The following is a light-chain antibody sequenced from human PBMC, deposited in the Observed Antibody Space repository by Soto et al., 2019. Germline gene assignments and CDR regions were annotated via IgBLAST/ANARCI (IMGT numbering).Light chain of an antibody. CDR3: SLYTSENPYV. CDR2: EGS. V-gene: IGLV2-14*02. J-gene: IGLJ1*01. CDR1: SSDVGSYNH. Sequence: QSALTQPASVSGSPGQSITISCTGISSDVGSYNHVSWYQQHPGKAPKLMIYEGSERPSGVCNRFSGSNSGNTASLTISGLQAPDAAAYYCSLYTSENPYVFGTGTKATVL.